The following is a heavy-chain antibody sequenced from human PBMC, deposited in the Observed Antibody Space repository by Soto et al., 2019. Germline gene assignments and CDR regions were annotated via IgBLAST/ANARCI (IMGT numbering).Heavy chain of an antibody. J-gene: IGHJ6*02. V-gene: IGHV3-33*01. CDR1: GFTFSSYG. CDR2: IWYDGSNK. CDR3: ARDVLNAIVNSSGWSYYYYGMDV. Sequence: GGSLRLSCAASGFTFSSYGMHWVRQAPGKGLEWVAVIWYDGSNKYYADSVKGRFTISRDNSKNTLYLQMNSLRAEDTAVYYCARDVLNAIVNSSGWSYYYYGMDVWGQGTTVTVSS. D-gene: IGHD6-19*01.